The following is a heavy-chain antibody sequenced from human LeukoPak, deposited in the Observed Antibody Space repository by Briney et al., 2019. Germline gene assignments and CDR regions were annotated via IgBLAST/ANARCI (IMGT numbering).Heavy chain of an antibody. J-gene: IGHJ6*03. V-gene: IGHV7-4-1*02. D-gene: IGHD3-9*01. CDR1: GYTFTSYA. Sequence: ASVKVSCKASGYTFTSYATNWVRQAPGQGLEWMGWINTNTGNPTYAQGFTGRFVFSLDTSVSTAYLQISSLKAEDTAVYYCAREGYDILTGYYDYYYYYMDVWGKGTTVTVSS. CDR2: INTNTGNP. CDR3: AREGYDILTGYYDYYYYYMDV.